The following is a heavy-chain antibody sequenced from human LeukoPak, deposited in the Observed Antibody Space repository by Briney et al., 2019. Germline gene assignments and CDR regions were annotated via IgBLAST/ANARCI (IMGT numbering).Heavy chain of an antibody. CDR3: ARPSSYYYDSSGPDAFDI. J-gene: IGHJ3*02. CDR1: GFTFSSYE. D-gene: IGHD3-22*01. CDR2: ISSSGSTI. V-gene: IGHV3-48*03. Sequence: PGGSLRLSCAASGFTFSSYEMNWVRQAPGKGLEWVSYISSSGSTIYYADSVKGRFTISRDNAKNSLYLQMNSLRADDTAVYYCARPSSYYYDSSGPDAFDIWGQGTMVTVSS.